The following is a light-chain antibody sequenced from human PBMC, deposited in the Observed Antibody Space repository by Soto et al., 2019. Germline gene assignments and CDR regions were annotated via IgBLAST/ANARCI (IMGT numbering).Light chain of an antibody. CDR2: WAS. Sequence: DIVMTHSPDSLGVSLGGSATINCESSRSVLFYSNNKHYLGWYQQTPGQPPKLLLSWASARESGVHDRFTRSGSGPLFTLSIHSLHAQAVAVYYRQQYYTLPLTLGGGTQLDI. CDR3: QQYYTLPLT. V-gene: IGKV4-1*01. CDR1: RSVLFYSNNKHY. J-gene: IGKJ4*01.